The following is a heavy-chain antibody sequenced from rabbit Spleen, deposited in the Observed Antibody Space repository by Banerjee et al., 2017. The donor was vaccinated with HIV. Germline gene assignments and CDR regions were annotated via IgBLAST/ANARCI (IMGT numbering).Heavy chain of an antibody. D-gene: IGHD4-2*01. Sequence: QSLEESGGDLVKPGASLTLTCTASGFSFSSNYYMCWVRQAPGKGLEWIACINTGSDSTDYASWAKGRFTISKTSSTTVTLQMTSLTAADTATYFCARDKYGGSGWGINLWGPGTLVTVS. J-gene: IGHJ4*01. CDR3: ARDKYGGSGWGINL. CDR1: GFSFSSNYY. CDR2: INTGSDST. V-gene: IGHV1S40*01.